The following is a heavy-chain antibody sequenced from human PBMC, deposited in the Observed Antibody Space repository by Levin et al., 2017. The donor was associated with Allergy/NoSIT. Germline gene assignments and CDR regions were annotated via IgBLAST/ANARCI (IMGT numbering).Heavy chain of an antibody. CDR2: ISPNNGHT. CDR1: GYTFRVYG. V-gene: IGHV1-18*01. Sequence: GESLKISCKASGYTFRVYGIIWVRQAPGEGLEWLGWISPNNGHTKVSHKVQGRVTMTTDASTTTAYLDIRSLTSDDPAVYYCARDLGTGWYDNAFERWGQGTLVSVSS. CDR3: ARDLGTGWYDNAFER. D-gene: IGHD6-19*01. J-gene: IGHJ3*01.